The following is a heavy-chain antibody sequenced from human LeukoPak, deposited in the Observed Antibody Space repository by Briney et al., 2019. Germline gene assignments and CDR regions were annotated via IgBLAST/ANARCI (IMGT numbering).Heavy chain of an antibody. CDR1: GFTFSSYA. Sequence: GGSLRLSCAASGFTFSSYAMSWVRQAPGKGLERVSAISGSGGSTYYADSVKGRFTISRDNSKNTLYLQMNSLRAEDTAVYYCAKTLYGDYYFDYWGQGTLVTVSS. J-gene: IGHJ4*02. V-gene: IGHV3-23*01. CDR3: AKTLYGDYYFDY. CDR2: ISGSGGST. D-gene: IGHD4-17*01.